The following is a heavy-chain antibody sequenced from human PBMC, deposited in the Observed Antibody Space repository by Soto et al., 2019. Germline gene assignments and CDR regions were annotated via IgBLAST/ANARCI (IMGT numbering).Heavy chain of an antibody. CDR2: IYYSGST. Sequence: QVQLRESGPGLVKPSESLYLTCTVSGGSVSSGSYYWSWIRQPPGKGLEWIGYIYYSGSTNYNPSLKSRVTISVDTSKNQFSLKLSSVTAADTAVYYCARVGGDGYNQSRRLDYWGQGTLVTVSS. J-gene: IGHJ4*02. D-gene: IGHD2-21*01. CDR1: GGSVSSGSYY. V-gene: IGHV4-61*01. CDR3: ARVGGDGYNQSRRLDY.